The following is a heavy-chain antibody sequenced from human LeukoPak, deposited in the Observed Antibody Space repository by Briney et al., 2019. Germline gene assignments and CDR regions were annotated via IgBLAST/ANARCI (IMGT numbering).Heavy chain of an antibody. J-gene: IGHJ4*01. CDR2: IGVSDTST. Sequence: GGSLRLSCVVSGFTLSNSAMTWVRQAPGKGLEWVAIIGVSDTSTNYPDSVRGRFIISRDNSKDTLHLQMDSLRVEDTAVYYCAKGPTLTSFGSWGQGTLVTVSS. V-gene: IGHV3-23*05. D-gene: IGHD4-17*01. CDR3: AKGPTLTSFGS. CDR1: GFTLSNSA.